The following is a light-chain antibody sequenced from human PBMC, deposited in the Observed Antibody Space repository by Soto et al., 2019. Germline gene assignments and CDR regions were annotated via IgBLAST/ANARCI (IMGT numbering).Light chain of an antibody. J-gene: IGKJ4*01. CDR3: QQYNKWPLT. CDR2: GAS. CDR1: QSVSSN. Sequence: EIVMTQSPATLSVSPGEGATLSCRASQSVSSNLAWYQQKPGQAPRLLIYGASTRATGIPVRFSGSASGTEFPLTISSLPSEDFAVYYCQQYNKWPLTFGGGTKVEIK. V-gene: IGKV3-15*01.